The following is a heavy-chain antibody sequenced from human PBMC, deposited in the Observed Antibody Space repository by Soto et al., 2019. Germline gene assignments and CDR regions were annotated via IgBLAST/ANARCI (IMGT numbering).Heavy chain of an antibody. D-gene: IGHD4-17*01. Sequence: QVQLVQSGTEVKNPGSSVRVSCKASGASFRTDAISWVRQAPGQGLEWMGRIVPVFGTTNFAQRFQGRVTITADESTRTAYMDLSSLRSEDTAVYYCARSRATTVVFDIWGQGTIVTASS. J-gene: IGHJ3*02. V-gene: IGHV1-69*01. CDR1: GASFRTDA. CDR2: IVPVFGTT. CDR3: ARSRATTVVFDI.